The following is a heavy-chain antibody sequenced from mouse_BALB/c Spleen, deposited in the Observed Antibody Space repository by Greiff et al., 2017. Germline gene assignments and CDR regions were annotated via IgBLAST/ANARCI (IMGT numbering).Heavy chain of an antibody. CDR2: IWTGGST. D-gene: IGHD1-3*01. V-gene: IGHV2-9*02. CDR1: GFSFTSYG. Sequence: VKLMESGPGLVAPSQCLSITCTVSGFSFTSYGVHWVRQPPGKGLEWLGVIWTGGSTNYNSAFMSRLSISKDNSNSQVFLKMNSPLTDDTAMYYCGRGYCSSTWVAFDYWGQGTLVTVSA. CDR3: GRGYCSSTWVAFDY. J-gene: IGHJ3*01.